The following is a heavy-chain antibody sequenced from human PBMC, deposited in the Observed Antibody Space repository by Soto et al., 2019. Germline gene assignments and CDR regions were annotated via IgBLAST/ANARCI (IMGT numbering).Heavy chain of an antibody. CDR2: IYYSGST. V-gene: IGHV4-59*08. CDR1: GGSISSYY. Sequence: SETLSLTCTVSGGSISSYYWSWIRQPPGKGLEWIGYIYYSGSTNYNPSLKSRVTISVDTSKNQFSLKLSSVTAADTAVYYCACRKIRVTTGNYYYYYMDVWGKGTTVTVSS. J-gene: IGHJ6*03. D-gene: IGHD4-17*01. CDR3: ACRKIRVTTGNYYYYYMDV.